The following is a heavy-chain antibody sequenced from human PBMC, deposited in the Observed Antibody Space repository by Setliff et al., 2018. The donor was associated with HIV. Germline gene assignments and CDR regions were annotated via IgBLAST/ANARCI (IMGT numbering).Heavy chain of an antibody. CDR3: AADRNYYDSSVLQRPHAFDI. D-gene: IGHD3-22*01. CDR2: IVVGSGNT. CDR1: GFTFTSSA. J-gene: IGHJ3*02. Sequence: SVKVSCKASGFTFTSSAMQWVRQARGQRLEWVGWIVVGSGNTNYAQKFQERVTITRDMSTSTAYMELSSLRSEDTAVYYCAADRNYYDSSVLQRPHAFDIWGQGTMVTVSS. V-gene: IGHV1-58*02.